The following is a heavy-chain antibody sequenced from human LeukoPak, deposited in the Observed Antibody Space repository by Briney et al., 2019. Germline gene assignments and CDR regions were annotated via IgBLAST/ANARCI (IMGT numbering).Heavy chain of an antibody. CDR2: INHSGST. CDR1: GGSFSGYC. Sequence: SETLSLTCAVYGGSFSGYCWSWIRQPPGKGLEWIGEINHSGSTYYNPSLKSRVTISVDTSKNQFSLKLTSVTAADTAVYYCARSSGYMSYWGQGTLVTVSS. J-gene: IGHJ4*02. D-gene: IGHD3-22*01. CDR3: ARSSGYMSY. V-gene: IGHV4-34*01.